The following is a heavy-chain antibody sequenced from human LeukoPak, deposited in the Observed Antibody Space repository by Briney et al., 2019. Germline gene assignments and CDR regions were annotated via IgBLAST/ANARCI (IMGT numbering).Heavy chain of an antibody. D-gene: IGHD2-15*01. V-gene: IGHV3-21*01. CDR1: GFTFSSYS. Sequence: GGSLRLSCAASGFTFSSYSMNWVRQAPGKGLEWVSSISSSSSYIYYADSVKGRFTISRDNAKNSLYLQTNSLRAEDTAVYYCARGFWYCSGGSCYSAFFDYWGQGTLVTVSS. J-gene: IGHJ4*02. CDR3: ARGFWYCSGGSCYSAFFDY. CDR2: ISSSSSYI.